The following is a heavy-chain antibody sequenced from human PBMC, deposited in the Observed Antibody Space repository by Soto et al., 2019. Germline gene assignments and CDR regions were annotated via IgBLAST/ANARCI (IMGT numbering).Heavy chain of an antibody. CDR2: IYHSGMT. CDR3: ATVRWELHDAFDI. V-gene: IGHV4-31*03. Sequence: QVQLQESGPGLVKPSQTLSLTCTVSGGSISTGGYYWSWIRQHPGRGLEWIGYIYHSGMTFSNPSLQSRVAISTDTSENQFSPTLSSVTAADTAVYYCATVRWELHDAFDIWGHGTTVSVSS. D-gene: IGHD4-17*01. CDR1: GGSISTGGYY. J-gene: IGHJ3*02.